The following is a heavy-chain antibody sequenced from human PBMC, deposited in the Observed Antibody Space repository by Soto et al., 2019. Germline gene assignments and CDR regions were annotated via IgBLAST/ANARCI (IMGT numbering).Heavy chain of an antibody. Sequence: QLQLQESGPGLVKPSETLSLTCTVSGGSISSSSYYWGWIRQPPGKGLEWIGSIYYSGSTYYNPSLKSRVTISVDTSKHQFSLKLSSVTAADTAVYYCARLFPGVLHDYWGQGTLVTVSS. J-gene: IGHJ4*02. D-gene: IGHD2-21*01. V-gene: IGHV4-39*01. CDR1: GGSISSSSYY. CDR2: IYYSGST. CDR3: ARLFPGVLHDY.